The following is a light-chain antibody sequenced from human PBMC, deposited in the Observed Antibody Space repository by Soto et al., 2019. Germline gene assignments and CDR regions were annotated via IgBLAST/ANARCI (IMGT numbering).Light chain of an antibody. CDR1: QVISTA. Sequence: AIQLTQSPSSLSASVGDRVAITCRASQVISTAVAWFQEKPGKAPKLLIYDASILESGVPSRFSGSGSGTDFTLTINSLQPEDSATYYCQQLNAYPPALSFGGGTKVKIK. V-gene: IGKV1-13*02. CDR2: DAS. J-gene: IGKJ4*01. CDR3: QQLNAYPPALS.